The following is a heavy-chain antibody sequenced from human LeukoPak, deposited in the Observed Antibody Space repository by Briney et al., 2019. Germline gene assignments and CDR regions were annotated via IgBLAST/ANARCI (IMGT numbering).Heavy chain of an antibody. D-gene: IGHD3-22*01. CDR3: ARGFYYDSSGYQIQH. CDR2: ISAYNDNT. CDR1: GYTFTSYG. V-gene: IGHV1-18*01. Sequence: ASVKVSCKASGYTFTSYGISWVRQAPGQGLEWMGWISAYNDNTNYAQKLQGRVTITADESTSTAYMELSSLRSEDTAVYYCARGFYYDSSGYQIQHWGQGTLVTVSS. J-gene: IGHJ1*01.